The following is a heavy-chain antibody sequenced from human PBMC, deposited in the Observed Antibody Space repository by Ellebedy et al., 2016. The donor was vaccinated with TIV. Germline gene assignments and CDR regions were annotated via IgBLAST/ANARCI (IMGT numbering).Heavy chain of an antibody. J-gene: IGHJ4*02. D-gene: IGHD4-23*01. V-gene: IGHV4-30-4*01. CDR3: ATDPDDYGGNSVV. Sequence: MPSETLSLTCTVSGGSISSGDYYWSWIRQPPGKGLEWIGYIYYSGSTYYNPSLKSRVTISVDTSKNQFSLKLSSVTAADTAVYYCATDPDDYGGNSVVWGQGTLVTVSS. CDR2: IYYSGST. CDR1: GGSISSGDYY.